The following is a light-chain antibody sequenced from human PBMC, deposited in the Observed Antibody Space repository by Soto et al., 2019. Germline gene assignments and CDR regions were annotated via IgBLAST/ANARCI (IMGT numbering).Light chain of an antibody. CDR1: QGVSSSY. CDR2: CAS. CDR3: QHYRTS. J-gene: IGKJ4*01. Sequence: EIVLTQSPGTLSLSPGEKATISCRASQGVSSSYLAWYQQKPGQAPRLLIYCASSWATGIPDRFSGSGSGTDFTLTITRLEPEDFAVYYCQHYRTSFGGGTKVEIK. V-gene: IGKV3-20*01.